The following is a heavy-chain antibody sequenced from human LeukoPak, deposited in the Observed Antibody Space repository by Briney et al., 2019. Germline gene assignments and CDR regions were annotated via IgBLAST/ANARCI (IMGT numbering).Heavy chain of an antibody. D-gene: IGHD3-3*01. J-gene: IGHJ6*02. CDR1: GYTFTGYY. V-gene: IGHV1-2*02. CDR2: INPNSGGT. Sequence: ASVKVSCKASGYTFTGYYMHWVRQAPGQGLEWMGWINPNSGGTNYAQKFQGRVTMTRDTSISTAYMELSRLRSDDMAVYYCARGGFWSGYYKGSYYYYGMDVWGQGTTVTVSS. CDR3: ARGGFWSGYYKGSYYYYGMDV.